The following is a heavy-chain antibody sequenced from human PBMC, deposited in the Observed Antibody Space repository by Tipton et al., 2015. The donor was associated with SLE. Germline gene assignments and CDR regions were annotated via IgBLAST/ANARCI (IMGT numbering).Heavy chain of an antibody. J-gene: IGHJ5*02. V-gene: IGHV4-59*11. Sequence: TLSLTCTVSGGSISSHYWSWIRQPPGKGLEWIGYVYYNENTDYNPSLRSRVTISVDTSKNQISLRLTSVTAADTAVYFCAKLPLTWGQGILVTVSS. CDR1: GGSISSHY. CDR3: AKLPLT. CDR2: VYYNENT. D-gene: IGHD5-24*01.